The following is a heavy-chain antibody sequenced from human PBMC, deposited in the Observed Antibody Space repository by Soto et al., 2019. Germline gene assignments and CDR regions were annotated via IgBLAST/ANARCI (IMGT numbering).Heavy chain of an antibody. CDR1: GYTFTNYG. V-gene: IGHV1-18*01. D-gene: IGHD1-1*01. CDR3: ARDQSWHDLVWWFDP. Sequence: ASVKVSCKASGYTFTNYGISWVRQAPGQGLEWMGWISAYNGNTKYAQKLQGRVTMTTDTSTSTAYMELRSLRSDDTAVYYCARDQSWHDLVWWFDPWGQGPLVTVSS. CDR2: ISAYNGNT. J-gene: IGHJ5*02.